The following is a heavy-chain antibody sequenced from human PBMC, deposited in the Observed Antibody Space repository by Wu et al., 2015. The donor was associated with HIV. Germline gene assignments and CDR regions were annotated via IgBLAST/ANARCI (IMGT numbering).Heavy chain of an antibody. Sequence: QLVQSGSEVKKSGASVNISCKTSGYTFTDYYLHWVRQAPGQGLQWMGWINPETGDTNYAQTFKGRITMTRDTSINTVYMVLTSLKSNDTALYYCARDWQFHVIFDDYYIDVWGEGTTVIVSS. CDR1: GYTFTDYY. V-gene: IGHV1-2*02. CDR3: ARDWQFHVIFDDYYIDV. CDR2: INPETGDT. D-gene: IGHD3-3*02. J-gene: IGHJ6*03.